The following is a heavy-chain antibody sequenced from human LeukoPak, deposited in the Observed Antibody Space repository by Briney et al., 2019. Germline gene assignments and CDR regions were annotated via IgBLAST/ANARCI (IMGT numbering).Heavy chain of an antibody. Sequence: GGSLRLSCAASGFTFSNYGMHWVRQAPGKGLEWVAFIPYDGSTKSYADSVKGRFTISRDNSKNTLYLQMNSLRAEDTAVYYCAKTNTDLGKNWFDPWGQGTLVPVSS. CDR3: AKTNTDLGKNWFDP. V-gene: IGHV3-30*02. CDR2: IPYDGSTK. D-gene: IGHD7-27*01. J-gene: IGHJ5*02. CDR1: GFTFSNYG.